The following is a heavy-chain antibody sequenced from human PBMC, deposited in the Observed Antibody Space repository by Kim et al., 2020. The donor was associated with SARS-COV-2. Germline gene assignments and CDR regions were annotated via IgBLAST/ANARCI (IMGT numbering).Heavy chain of an antibody. Sequence: GGSLRLSCAASGFTFSSYGMHWVRQAPGKGLGWVAVIWYDGSNKYYADSVKGRFTISRDNSKNTLYLQMNSLRAEDTAVYYCARVVVVATPYGMDVWGQGTTVTVSS. CDR3: ARVVVVATPYGMDV. CDR1: GFTFSSYG. J-gene: IGHJ6*02. D-gene: IGHD2-15*01. CDR2: IWYDGSNK. V-gene: IGHV3-33*01.